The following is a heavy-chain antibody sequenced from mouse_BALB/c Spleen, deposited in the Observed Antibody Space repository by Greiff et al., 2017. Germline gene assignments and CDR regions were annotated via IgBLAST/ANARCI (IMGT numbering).Heavy chain of an antibody. D-gene: IGHD2-14*01. Sequence: QVQLKESGPGILQPSQTLSLTCSFSGFSLSTSGMGVSWLRQPSGKGLEWLAHIYWDDDKRYNPSLKSRLTISKDTSSNQVFLKITSVDTADTATYYCARSRYDGYYYAMDYWGQGTSVTVSS. CDR2: IYWDDDK. CDR3: ARSRYDGYYYAMDY. V-gene: IGHV8-12*01. CDR1: GFSLSTSGMG. J-gene: IGHJ4*01.